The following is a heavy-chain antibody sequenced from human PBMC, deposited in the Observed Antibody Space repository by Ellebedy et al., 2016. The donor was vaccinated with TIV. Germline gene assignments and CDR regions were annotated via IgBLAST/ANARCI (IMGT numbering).Heavy chain of an antibody. CDR3: ATEHYYSSLY. CDR1: GFSFYDYT. Sequence: PGGSLRLSCAASGFSFYDYTMNWVRQAPGQGLEWLGSISPTSDNIFYGDSVRGRFTISRDNAKNSLYLQMNSLRTDDTAVYWCATEHYYSSLYWGQGTLVTVSS. V-gene: IGHV3-21*01. D-gene: IGHD6-13*01. CDR2: ISPTSDNI. J-gene: IGHJ4*02.